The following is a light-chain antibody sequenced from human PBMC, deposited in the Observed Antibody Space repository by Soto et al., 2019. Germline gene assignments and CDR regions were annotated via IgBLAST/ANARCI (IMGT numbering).Light chain of an antibody. J-gene: IGLJ1*01. CDR2: KGT. CDR1: SSDVGAYNS. V-gene: IGLV2-23*01. CDR3: CSSAPESTYV. Sequence: QSALAQPASVSGSPGQSITISCTGTSSDVGAYNSVSWYQQHPHRAPQVIIYKGTQRPSGVSNRFSGSTSGNAASLTISARQADDDADYFCCSSAPESTYVFGTGTKLTVL.